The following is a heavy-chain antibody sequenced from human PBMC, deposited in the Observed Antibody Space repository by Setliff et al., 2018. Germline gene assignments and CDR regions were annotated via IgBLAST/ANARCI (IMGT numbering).Heavy chain of an antibody. V-gene: IGHV4-61*02. CDR2: LHTSGSI. J-gene: IGHJ4*02. Sequence: PSETLSLTCTVSGGSISSGTYYWSWIRQPDGKGLEWIGRLHTSGSIDYNPSLKSRVTISVDTSKNQFSLRLRSVTAADTAVYFCARDNTMVGATDYWGLGTLVTVSS. D-gene: IGHD1-26*01. CDR3: ARDNTMVGATDY. CDR1: GGSISSGTYY.